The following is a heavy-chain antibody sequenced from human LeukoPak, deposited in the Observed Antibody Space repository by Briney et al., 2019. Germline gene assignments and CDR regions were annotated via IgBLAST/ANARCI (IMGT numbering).Heavy chain of an antibody. D-gene: IGHD3-22*01. CDR1: GTSVNNYY. CDR3: ARKRVGYDTSGRGPRFDS. CDR2: IYSSGST. J-gene: IGHJ4*02. Sequence: SETLSLTCIVSGTSVNNYYWSWIRQPAGKGLEWIGRIYSSGSTNYNLSLTSRVSISVDKSKNQVSLKLESVAAADTAVYYCARKRVGYDTSGRGPRFDSWGQGTLVTVSS. V-gene: IGHV4-4*07.